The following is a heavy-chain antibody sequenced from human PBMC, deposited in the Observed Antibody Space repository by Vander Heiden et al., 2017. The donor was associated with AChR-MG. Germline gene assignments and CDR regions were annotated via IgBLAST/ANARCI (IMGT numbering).Heavy chain of an antibody. Sequence: QVQLQQWGAGLLKPSETLSLTCAVYGGSFSGYYWSWIRQPPGKGLEWSGEINHSGSTNYNPSLKSRVTISVDTSKNQFSLKLSSVTAADTAVYYCASWPSTYYDFWSGSSPFDYWGQGTLVTVSS. CDR1: GGSFSGYY. CDR3: ASWPSTYYDFWSGSSPFDY. D-gene: IGHD3-3*01. CDR2: INHSGST. J-gene: IGHJ4*02. V-gene: IGHV4-34*01.